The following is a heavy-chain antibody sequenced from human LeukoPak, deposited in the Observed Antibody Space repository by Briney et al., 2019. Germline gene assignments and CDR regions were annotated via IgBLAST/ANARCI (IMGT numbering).Heavy chain of an antibody. D-gene: IGHD6-19*01. J-gene: IGHJ3*01. CDR3: AKDLAYRSGWFLGAFDV. CDR1: GFTFSNYA. V-gene: IGHV3-23*01. CDR2: ISGSAGST. Sequence: GGSLRLSCAAYGFTFSNYAMSWVRQAPGKGMEWVSGISGSAGSTYYADSVKGRFSISRDNSKNTVYLQMNRLRAEDTAAYYCAKDLAYRSGWFLGAFDVWGQGTMVIVSS.